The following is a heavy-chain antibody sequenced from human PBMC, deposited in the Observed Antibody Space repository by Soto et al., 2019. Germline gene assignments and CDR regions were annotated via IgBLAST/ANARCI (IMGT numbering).Heavy chain of an antibody. J-gene: IGHJ3*02. CDR1: GGTFSGYT. D-gene: IGHD6-19*01. Sequence: SVKVSCKASGGTFSGYTIIWVRQAPGQGLEWMGRIIPILGIANYAQKFQGRVTITADKSTSTAYMELSSLRSEDTAVYYCARDPGRAVADLDAFDIWGQGTMVTVSS. CDR3: ARDPGRAVADLDAFDI. V-gene: IGHV1-69*04. CDR2: IIPILGIA.